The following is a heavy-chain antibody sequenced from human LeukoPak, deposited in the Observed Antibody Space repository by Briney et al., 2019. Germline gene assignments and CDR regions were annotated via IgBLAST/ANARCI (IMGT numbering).Heavy chain of an antibody. CDR2: IYYSVDYSGST. CDR1: GGSISSYY. D-gene: IGHD3-16*01. Sequence: SETLSLTCTVSGGSISSYYWSWIRQPPGKGLEWIGDIYYSVDYSGSTNYNPSLKSRVTISVDTSKNQFSLKLTSVTAADTAVYYCARVGLDSHYYMDVWGKGTTVTVSS. V-gene: IGHV4-59*01. CDR3: ARVGLDSHYYMDV. J-gene: IGHJ6*03.